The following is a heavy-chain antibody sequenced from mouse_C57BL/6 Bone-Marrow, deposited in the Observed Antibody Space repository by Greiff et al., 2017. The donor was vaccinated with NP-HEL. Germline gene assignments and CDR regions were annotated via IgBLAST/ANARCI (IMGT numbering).Heavy chain of an antibody. J-gene: IGHJ3*01. CDR2: IYPSDSET. D-gene: IGHD3-2*02. V-gene: IGHV1-61*01. CDR1: GYTFTSYW. Sequence: VQLQQPGAELVRPGSSVKLSCKASGYTFTSYWMDWVKQRPGQGLEWIGNIYPSDSETHYNQKFKDKDTLTVDKSSSTAYMHLSILTSEDTAVYCCARSFTAQATSWFAYWGQGTLVTVSA. CDR3: ARSFTAQATSWFAY.